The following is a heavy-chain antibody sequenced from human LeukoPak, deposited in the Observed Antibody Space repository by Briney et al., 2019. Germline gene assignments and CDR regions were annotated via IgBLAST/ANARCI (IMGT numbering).Heavy chain of an antibody. D-gene: IGHD5-24*01. V-gene: IGHV4-39*01. J-gene: IGHJ4*02. Sequence: SETLSLTCTVSGGSISSSSYYWGWIRQPPGKGLEWIETIYYSGSTYYSPSLKSRVTISVDTSKNQFSLKLTSVTAADTALYYCARLRDGYSTKQFDYWGQGTLVTVSS. CDR2: IYYSGST. CDR1: GGSISSSSYY. CDR3: ARLRDGYSTKQFDY.